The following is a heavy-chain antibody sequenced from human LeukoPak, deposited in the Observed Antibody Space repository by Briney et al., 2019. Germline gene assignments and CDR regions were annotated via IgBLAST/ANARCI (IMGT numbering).Heavy chain of an antibody. D-gene: IGHD5-18*01. CDR1: GGSISSGDYY. J-gene: IGHJ6*02. V-gene: IGHV4-30-4*01. CDR2: IYHSGST. Sequence: PSQTLSLTCTVSGGSISSGDYYWSWIRQPPGKGLEWIGEIYHSGSTNYNPSLKSRVTISVDKSKNQFSLKLSSVTAADTAVYYCASCGYSGDDYYYGMDVWGQGTTVTVSS. CDR3: ASCGYSGDDYYYGMDV.